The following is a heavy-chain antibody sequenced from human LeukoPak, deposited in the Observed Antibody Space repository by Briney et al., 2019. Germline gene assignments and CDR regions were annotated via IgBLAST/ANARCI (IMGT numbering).Heavy chain of an antibody. CDR1: GFTFSNYA. V-gene: IGHV3-23*01. CDR3: ATTFAFDI. Sequence: PGGSLRLSCAASGFTFSNYAMSWVRQAPGKGLEWVSSISSSSGSTNYADSVKGRFTISRDNSKSTVYLQMNSLRAEDTAVYYCATTFAFDIWGQGTMVTVSS. D-gene: IGHD3-16*01. CDR2: ISSSSGST. J-gene: IGHJ3*02.